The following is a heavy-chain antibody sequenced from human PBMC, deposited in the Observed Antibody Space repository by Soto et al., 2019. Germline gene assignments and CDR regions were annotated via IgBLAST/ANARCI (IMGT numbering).Heavy chain of an antibody. CDR1: GFSFSIYT. V-gene: IGHV3-21*01. CDR2: ISSSSSYI. Sequence: PGGSLRLSCAASGFSFSIYTMNWVRQAPGMGLEWVSSISSSSSYIFYADSVKGRFTISRDNAENSLYLQVNSLRVEDTAVYYCARRYTYDSGGYFYWGQGTLVTVSS. D-gene: IGHD3-22*01. J-gene: IGHJ4*02. CDR3: ARRYTYDSGGYFY.